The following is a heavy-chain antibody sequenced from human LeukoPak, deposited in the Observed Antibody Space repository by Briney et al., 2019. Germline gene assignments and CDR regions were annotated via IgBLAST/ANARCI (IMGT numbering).Heavy chain of an antibody. J-gene: IGHJ4*02. V-gene: IGHV3-9*01. D-gene: IGHD5-18*01. CDR2: ISWNSGSI. CDR1: GFTFDDYA. CDR3: AKDIDTAMDGYFDY. Sequence: QAGGSLRLSCAASGFTFDDYAMHWVRQAPGKGLEWVSGISWNSGSIGYADSVKGRFTISRDNAKNSLYLQMNSLRAEDTALYYCAKDIDTAMDGYFDYWGQGTLVTVSS.